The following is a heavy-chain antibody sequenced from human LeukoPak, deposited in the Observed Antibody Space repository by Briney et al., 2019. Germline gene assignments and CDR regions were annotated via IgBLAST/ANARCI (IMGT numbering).Heavy chain of an antibody. CDR1: GFTFSSYE. Sequence: GGSLRLSCAASGFTFSSYEMHWVRQAPGKGLEWVSYISSSGSTIYYADSVKGRFTISRDNAKNSLYLQMNSLRAEDTAVYYCAELGITMIGGVWGKGTTVTISS. CDR2: ISSSGSTI. D-gene: IGHD3-10*02. J-gene: IGHJ6*04. CDR3: AELGITMIGGV. V-gene: IGHV3-48*03.